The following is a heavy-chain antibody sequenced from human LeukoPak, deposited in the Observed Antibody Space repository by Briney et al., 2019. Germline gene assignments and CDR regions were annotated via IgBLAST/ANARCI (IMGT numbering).Heavy chain of an antibody. CDR1: GFTFSSYS. V-gene: IGHV3-21*01. CDR3: ARGGYYYDSSGYYRDFDY. Sequence: PGESLRLSCAASGFTFSSYSMNWVRQAPGKGLEWVSSISSSSSYIYYADSVKGRFTISRDNAKNSLYLQMNSLRAEDTAVYYCARGGYYYDSSGYYRDFDYWGQGTLVTVSS. CDR2: ISSSSSYI. J-gene: IGHJ4*02. D-gene: IGHD3-22*01.